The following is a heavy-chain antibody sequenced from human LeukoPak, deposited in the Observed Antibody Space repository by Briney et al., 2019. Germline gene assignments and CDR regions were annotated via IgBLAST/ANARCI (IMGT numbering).Heavy chain of an antibody. V-gene: IGHV4-30-4*01. Sequence: PSQTLSLTCTVSGGSISSGDYYWSWIRQPPGKGLEWIGYIYHSGSTYYNPSLKSRVTISVDTSKNQFSLKLSSVTAADTAVYYCAREAYSYNNWFDPWGQGTLVTVSS. CDR1: GGSISSGDYY. CDR3: AREAYSYNNWFDP. D-gene: IGHD5-18*01. CDR2: IYHSGST. J-gene: IGHJ5*02.